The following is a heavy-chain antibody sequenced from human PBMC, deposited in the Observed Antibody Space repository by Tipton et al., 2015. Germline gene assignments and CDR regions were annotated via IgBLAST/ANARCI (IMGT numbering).Heavy chain of an antibody. CDR2: IYYTGNT. CDR1: GDSISSSAYY. J-gene: IGHJ4*02. D-gene: IGHD3-10*01. V-gene: IGHV4-39*01. Sequence: TLSLTCTVSGDSISSSAYYWGWIRQPPGKGLEWIGSIYYTGNTYYNPSLKSRVTISVDTSKNQFSLKLNSVTAADTAVYYCARGLLLWFGMTDYWGQGTLVTVSS. CDR3: ARGLLLWFGMTDY.